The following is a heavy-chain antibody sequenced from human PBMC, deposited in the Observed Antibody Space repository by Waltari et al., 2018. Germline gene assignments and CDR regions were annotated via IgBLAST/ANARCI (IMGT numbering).Heavy chain of an antibody. V-gene: IGHV1-46*01. Sequence: QVQQVQSGAELKKPGASVKVSCEASGYTFTTYYMHWVRQAPGQGLEWIGIINPSGDYTSYAQKFQGRVTMTRDTSTSTVYLELRSLRSEDTAVYYCVRSGHYGTNDAFDVWGQGTMVTVSS. D-gene: IGHD3-22*01. J-gene: IGHJ3*01. CDR1: GYTFTTYY. CDR2: INPSGDYT. CDR3: VRSGHYGTNDAFDV.